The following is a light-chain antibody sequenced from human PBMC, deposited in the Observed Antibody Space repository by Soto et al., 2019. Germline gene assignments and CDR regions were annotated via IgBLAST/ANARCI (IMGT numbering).Light chain of an antibody. CDR3: QSGVT. J-gene: IGKJ4*01. V-gene: IGKV1-5*03. CDR1: QSTSSW. Sequence: DIQMTQSPSTLSASVGDRVTITCRASQSTSSWLAWYQQKPGKAPKLLIYQASSLQSGSPSRFSGSGSGTDITLFISSLQPDDFATYYCQSGVTFGGGTKVEIK. CDR2: QAS.